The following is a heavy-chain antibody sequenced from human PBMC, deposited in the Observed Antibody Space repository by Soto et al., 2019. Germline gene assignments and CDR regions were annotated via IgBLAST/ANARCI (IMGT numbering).Heavy chain of an antibody. Sequence: ASVKVSCKASGYSFTDYHIHWVRQAPGQGLEWLGRINPKSGGTSTAQKFQGWVTMTTDTSISTASMELTRLTSDDTAIYYCARGHYKDCSNGVCYFFYNHDMDVWGQGTTVTVSS. J-gene: IGHJ6*02. CDR3: ARGHYKDCSNGVCYFFYNHDMDV. D-gene: IGHD2-8*01. CDR1: GYSFTDYH. CDR2: INPKSGGT. V-gene: IGHV1-2*04.